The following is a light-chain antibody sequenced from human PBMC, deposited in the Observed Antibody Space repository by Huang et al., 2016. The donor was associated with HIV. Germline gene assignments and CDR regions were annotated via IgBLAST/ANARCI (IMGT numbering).Light chain of an antibody. J-gene: IGKJ1*01. Sequence: DIQMTQSPSSLSASVGDRVTITCRASQSISSYLNWYQQKPRKAPKLLVYAASSLQSGGPSRFSGSGSGTDFTLTINGLQPEDFATYYCQQSYNTLQWTFGQGTKVEVK. V-gene: IGKV1-39*01. CDR1: QSISSY. CDR3: QQSYNTLQWT. CDR2: AAS.